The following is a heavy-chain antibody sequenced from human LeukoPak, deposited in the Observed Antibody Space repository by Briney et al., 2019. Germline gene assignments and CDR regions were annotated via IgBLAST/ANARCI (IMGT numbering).Heavy chain of an antibody. J-gene: IGHJ2*01. V-gene: IGHV1-2*02. Sequence: ASVTVSFMASGYTFTSHCIHWVRQAPGQRLEGMGWIDPNSGGTNYAQRFLGSVTRTGDTSINPAFMEVRRLRSDDTAIYYCARGRGTTMVRGVITNYFDLWGRGSLVTVSS. CDR1: GYTFTSHC. CDR3: ARGRGTTMVRGVITNYFDL. CDR2: IDPNSGGT. D-gene: IGHD3-10*01.